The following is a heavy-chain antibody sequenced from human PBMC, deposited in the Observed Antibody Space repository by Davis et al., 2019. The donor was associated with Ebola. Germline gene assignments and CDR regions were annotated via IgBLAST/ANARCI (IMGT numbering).Heavy chain of an antibody. V-gene: IGHV1-18*01. CDR2: ISAYNGNT. J-gene: IGHJ4*02. Sequence: ASVKVSCKASGYTFTSYGISWVRQAPGQGLEWMGWISAYNGNTNYAQKLQGRVAMTTDTSTSTAYMELRSLRSDDTAVYYCARHGSNYDSSGGVVPSSDYWGQGTLVTVSS. CDR3: ARHGSNYDSSGGVVPSSDY. D-gene: IGHD3-22*01. CDR1: GYTFTSYG.